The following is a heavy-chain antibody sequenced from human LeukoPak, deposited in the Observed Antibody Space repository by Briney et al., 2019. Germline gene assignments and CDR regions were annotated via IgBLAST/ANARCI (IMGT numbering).Heavy chain of an antibody. D-gene: IGHD3-10*01. V-gene: IGHV3-9*01. J-gene: IGHJ4*02. CDR3: AKDLGEFYYRYYFDY. CDR2: ISWNSGSI. Sequence: GGSLRLSCAASGFTFDDYAMHWVRQAPGKGLEWVSGISWNSGSIGYADSVKGRFTISRDNAKNSLYLQMNSLRAEDTALYYCAKDLGEFYYRYYFDYWGQGTLVTVSS. CDR1: GFTFDDYA.